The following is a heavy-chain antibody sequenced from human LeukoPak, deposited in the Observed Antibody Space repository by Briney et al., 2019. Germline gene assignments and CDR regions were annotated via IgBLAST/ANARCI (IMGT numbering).Heavy chain of an antibody. Sequence: GGSLRLSCAASGFTVSSNNMSWVRQAPGKGLEWVSVIYSGGSTYYADSVKGRFTISRDNSKNTLYLQMNSLRAEDTAVYYCASWGGNSQPIDYWGQGTLVTVSS. CDR2: IYSGGST. J-gene: IGHJ4*02. CDR3: ASWGGNSQPIDY. D-gene: IGHD4-23*01. CDR1: GFTVSSNN. V-gene: IGHV3-66*02.